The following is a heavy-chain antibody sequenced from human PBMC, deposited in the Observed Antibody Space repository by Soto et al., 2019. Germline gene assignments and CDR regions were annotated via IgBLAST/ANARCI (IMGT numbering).Heavy chain of an antibody. Sequence: SETLSLTCTVAGGSISGFYWGWVRQPAGKGLEWIGRIYSSGATKYNPSLRNRVTMSVDTSTDQYSLNLASMTAADTAVYFCARGPFCGNDCYFGVWGQGTQVTV. CDR3: ARGPFCGNDCYFGV. J-gene: IGHJ4*02. CDR1: GGSISGFY. V-gene: IGHV4-4*07. D-gene: IGHD2-21*02. CDR2: IYSSGAT.